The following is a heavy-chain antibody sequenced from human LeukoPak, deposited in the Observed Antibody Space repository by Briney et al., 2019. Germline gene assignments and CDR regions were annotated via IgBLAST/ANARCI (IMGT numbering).Heavy chain of an antibody. Sequence: GGSLRLSCAASGFNFGNYWMHWVRQAPGKGLVWVSGINSDGKTTNYADSVKGRFTISRDNAKNTLFLQMNSLRVEDTAVYYCAKLNSYWSFDYWGQGALVTVSS. J-gene: IGHJ4*02. CDR3: AKLNSYWSFDY. V-gene: IGHV3-74*01. D-gene: IGHD1-26*01. CDR2: INSDGKTT. CDR1: GFNFGNYW.